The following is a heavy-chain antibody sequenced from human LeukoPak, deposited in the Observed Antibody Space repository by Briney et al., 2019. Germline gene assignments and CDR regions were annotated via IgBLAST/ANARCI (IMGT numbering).Heavy chain of an antibody. CDR3: AKNAGSATLLYYLDY. Sequence: PGGSLRLSCGASGFTFSNYGMSWVRQAPGKGLEWVSGISGSGDATYYAGSVKGRFTISRDNSKDTLYLQMNGLRAEDTAVYYCAKNAGSATLLYYLDYRGQGTLVTVSS. J-gene: IGHJ4*02. CDR1: GFTFSNYG. CDR2: ISGSGDAT. D-gene: IGHD3-10*01. V-gene: IGHV3-23*01.